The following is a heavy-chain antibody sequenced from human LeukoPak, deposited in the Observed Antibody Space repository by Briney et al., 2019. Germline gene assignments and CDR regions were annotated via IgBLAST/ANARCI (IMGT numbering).Heavy chain of an antibody. CDR3: ASDYVWGSYRHDY. CDR2: ISSSSSTI. J-gene: IGHJ4*02. V-gene: IGHV3-48*01. Sequence: GGSLRLSCAASGFTFSSYSMNWVRQAPGKGLEWVSYISSSSSTIYYADSVKGRFTVSRDNAKNSLYLQMNSLRAEDTAVYYCASDYVWGSYRHDYWGQGTLVTVSS. CDR1: GFTFSSYS. D-gene: IGHD3-16*02.